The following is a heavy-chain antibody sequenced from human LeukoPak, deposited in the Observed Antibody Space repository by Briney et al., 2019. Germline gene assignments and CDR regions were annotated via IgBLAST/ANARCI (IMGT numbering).Heavy chain of an antibody. CDR3: ARDVSSSCYD. Sequence: TGGSLRLSCAASGFTFSSYWMHWVRQAPGKGLVWVSRIKTDGSATSYADSVKGRFTISRDNAKNTLYLQMNSLRAEDTAVYYCARDVSSSCYDWSQGSLVTVSS. D-gene: IGHD5-12*01. CDR1: GFTFSSYW. J-gene: IGHJ4*02. CDR2: IKTDGSAT. V-gene: IGHV3-74*01.